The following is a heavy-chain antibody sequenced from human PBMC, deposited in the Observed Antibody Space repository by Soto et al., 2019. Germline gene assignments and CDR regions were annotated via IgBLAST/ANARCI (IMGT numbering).Heavy chain of an antibody. CDR3: ARPLWRDDYNWGYFDL. CDR1: GFTFSSYA. V-gene: IGHV3-30-3*01. CDR2: ISYDGSNK. Sequence: QVPLVEPGGGVVQPGRSLRLSCAASGFTFSSYAMHRVRQAPGKGLEWVAVISYDGSNKYYADSVKGRFTISRDNSKNTLYLQMNSLRAEDTAVYYCARPLWRDDYNWGYFDLWGRGTLVTVSS. J-gene: IGHJ2*01. D-gene: IGHD4-4*01.